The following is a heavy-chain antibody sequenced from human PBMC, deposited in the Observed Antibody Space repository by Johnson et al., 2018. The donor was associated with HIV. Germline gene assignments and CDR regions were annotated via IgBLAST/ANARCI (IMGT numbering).Heavy chain of an antibody. D-gene: IGHD6-13*01. CDR3: AKAFVRYSSPPDAFDI. CDR2: IYSGGRT. Sequence: VKLVESGGGVVRPGGSLRLSCAVSGFIVSSNYMSWVRQAPGKGLEWVSVIYSGGRTYYAASVKGRFTISRDNSKNTLYLQMNSLRAEDTAVYYCAKAFVRYSSPPDAFDIWGQGTMVTVSS. V-gene: IGHV3-66*01. J-gene: IGHJ3*02. CDR1: GFIVSSNY.